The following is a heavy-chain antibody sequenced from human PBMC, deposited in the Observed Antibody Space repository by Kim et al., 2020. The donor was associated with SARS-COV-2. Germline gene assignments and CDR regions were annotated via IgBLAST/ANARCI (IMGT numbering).Heavy chain of an antibody. J-gene: IGHJ5*02. D-gene: IGHD6-13*01. CDR1: GYTFTSYD. Sequence: ASVKVSCKASGYTFTSYDINWVRQATGQGLEWMGWMNPNSGNTGYAQKFQGRVTMTRNTSISTAYMELSSLRSEDTAVYYCARGWEAAAAINWFDPWGQGTLVTVSS. CDR2: MNPNSGNT. CDR3: ARGWEAAAAINWFDP. V-gene: IGHV1-8*01.